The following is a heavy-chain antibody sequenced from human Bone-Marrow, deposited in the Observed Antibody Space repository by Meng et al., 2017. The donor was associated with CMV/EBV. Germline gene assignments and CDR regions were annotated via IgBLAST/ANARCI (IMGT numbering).Heavy chain of an antibody. Sequence: GESLKISCAASGFTFSSYDMHWVRQATGKGLEWVSAIGTAGDTYYPGSVKGRFTISRENAKNSLYLQMNSLRAGDTAVYYCARVGVVPAAIARHYYYGMDVWGQGTTVTVSS. V-gene: IGHV3-13*01. CDR3: ARVGVVPAAIARHYYYGMDV. CDR1: GFTFSSYD. D-gene: IGHD2-2*01. CDR2: IGTAGDT. J-gene: IGHJ6*02.